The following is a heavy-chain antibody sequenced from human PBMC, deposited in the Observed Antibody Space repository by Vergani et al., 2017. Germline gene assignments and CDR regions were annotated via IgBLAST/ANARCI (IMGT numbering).Heavy chain of an antibody. V-gene: IGHV3-30*03. D-gene: IGHD2-2*01. J-gene: IGHJ1*01. CDR3: ASGVPGYQLATQYFQH. CDR2: ISYDGTQK. CDR1: GFTSSYYG. Sequence: QVHLVESGGGVVQPGRSLRLSCVVSGFTSSYYGMHWVRQAPCKGLEWVAVISYDGTQKYYADSVKGRFTISRDNSKSTLYLQMNSLRTEDTAVYYCASGVPGYQLATQYFQHWGQGTLVTVSS.